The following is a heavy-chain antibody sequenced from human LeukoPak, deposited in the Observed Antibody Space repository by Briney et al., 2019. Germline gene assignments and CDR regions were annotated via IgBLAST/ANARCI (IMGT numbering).Heavy chain of an antibody. CDR3: ARGGVMAVAPYFDY. V-gene: IGHV4-59*01. CDR2: IYYSGST. D-gene: IGHD6-19*01. CDR1: GASLSGYY. Sequence: SETLSLTCTVSGASLSGYYWSWIRQPPGKGLEWIGYIYYSGSTNYNPSLKSRVTISVDTSKNQFSLKLSSVTAADTAVYYCARGGVMAVAPYFDYWGQGTLVTVSS. J-gene: IGHJ4*02.